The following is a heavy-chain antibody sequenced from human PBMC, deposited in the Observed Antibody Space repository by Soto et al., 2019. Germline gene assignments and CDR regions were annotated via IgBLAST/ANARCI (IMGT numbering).Heavy chain of an antibody. CDR3: ARGYGSGSYLP. Sequence: ASVKVSCKASGYTFTSYGISWVRQAPGQGLEWMGIINPSGGSTSYAQKFQGRVTMTRDTSTSTVYMELSSLRSEDTAVYYCARGYGSGSYLPWGQGTLVTVSS. CDR2: INPSGGST. J-gene: IGHJ5*02. D-gene: IGHD3-10*01. CDR1: GYTFTSYG. V-gene: IGHV1-46*01.